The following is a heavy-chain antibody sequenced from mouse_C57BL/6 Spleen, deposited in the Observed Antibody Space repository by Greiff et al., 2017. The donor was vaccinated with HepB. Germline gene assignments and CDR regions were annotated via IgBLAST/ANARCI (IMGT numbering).Heavy chain of an antibody. D-gene: IGHD1-1*01. CDR1: GYTFTSYW. CDR3: ARSDGSSYYAMDY. Sequence: QVQLQQPGAELVKPGASVKLSCKASGYTFTSYWMQWVKQRPGQGLEWIGEIDPSDSYTNYNQKFKGKATLTVDTSSSTAYMQLSSLTSKDSAVYYCARSDGSSYYAMDYWGQGTSVTVSS. V-gene: IGHV1-50*01. J-gene: IGHJ4*01. CDR2: IDPSDSYT.